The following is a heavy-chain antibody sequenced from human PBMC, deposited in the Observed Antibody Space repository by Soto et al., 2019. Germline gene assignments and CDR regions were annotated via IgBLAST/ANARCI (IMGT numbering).Heavy chain of an antibody. V-gene: IGHV5-10-1*01. J-gene: IGHJ5*02. CDR2: IDPSDSYT. CDR1: GYSFTSYW. CDR3: ARTALFDWLPHNWFDP. D-gene: IGHD3-9*01. Sequence: GESLKISCKGSGYSFTSYWISWVRQMPGKGLEWMGRIDPSDSYTNYSPSFQGHVTISADKSISTAYLQLRSLKASDTAMYYCARTALFDWLPHNWFDPWGQGXLAPVYS.